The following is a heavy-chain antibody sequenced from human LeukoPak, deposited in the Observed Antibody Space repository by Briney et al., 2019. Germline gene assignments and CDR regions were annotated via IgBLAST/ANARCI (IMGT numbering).Heavy chain of an antibody. CDR1: GGTFSSYS. D-gene: IGHD3-16*01. CDR3: GGVDRYHYYLDV. CDR2: IMPLFNTA. J-gene: IGHJ6*03. Sequence: SVKVSCKASGGTFSSYSITWVRQAPGQGLEWMGGIMPLFNTANYAQQFQGRVTITTDEAMSTAYMELSSLRFEDTAMYYCGGVDRYHYYLDVWGKGTTVTVSS. V-gene: IGHV1-69*05.